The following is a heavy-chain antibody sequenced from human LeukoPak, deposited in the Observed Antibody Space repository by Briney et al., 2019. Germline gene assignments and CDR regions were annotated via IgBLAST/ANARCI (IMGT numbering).Heavy chain of an antibody. CDR3: ARDNLRGLRDGYNFNWFDP. CDR1: GGTFSSYA. Sequence: ASVKVSCKASGGTFSSYAISWVRQAPGQGLEWMGGIIPIFGTANYAQKFQGRVTTTADESTSTAYMELSSLRSEDTAVYYCARDNLRGLRDGYNFNWFDPWGQGTLVTVSS. V-gene: IGHV1-69*13. D-gene: IGHD5-24*01. J-gene: IGHJ5*02. CDR2: IIPIFGTA.